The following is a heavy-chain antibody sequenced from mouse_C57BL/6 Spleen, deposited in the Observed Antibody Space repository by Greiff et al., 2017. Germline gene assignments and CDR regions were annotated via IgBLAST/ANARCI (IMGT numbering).Heavy chain of an antibody. J-gene: IGHJ2*01. CDR1: GFTFSSYA. CDR2: ISSGGDYI. Sequence: EVKVVESGEGLVKPGGSLKLSCAASGFTFSSYAMSWVRQTPEKRLEWVAYISSGGDYIYYADTVKGRFTISRDNARNTLYLQMSSLKSEDTAMYYCTRDRGNYVDYWGQGTTLTVSS. V-gene: IGHV5-9-1*02. D-gene: IGHD1-1*02. CDR3: TRDRGNYVDY.